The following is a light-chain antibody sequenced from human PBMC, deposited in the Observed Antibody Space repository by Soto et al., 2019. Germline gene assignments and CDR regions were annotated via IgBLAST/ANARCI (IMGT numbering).Light chain of an antibody. CDR3: TSYTSRSTLMV. V-gene: IGLV2-14*01. CDR1: SSDVGGYNY. Sequence: QSALTQPASVSGSPGQSITISSTGTSSDVGGYNYVSWYQQHPGKAPKLMIYDVSNRPSGVSNRFSGSKSGNTASLTISGLQAEDEADYYCTSYTSRSTLMVFGGGTKLTVL. CDR2: DVS. J-gene: IGLJ2*01.